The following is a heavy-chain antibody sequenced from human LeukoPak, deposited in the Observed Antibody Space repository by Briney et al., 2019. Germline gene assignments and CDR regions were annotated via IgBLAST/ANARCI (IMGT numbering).Heavy chain of an antibody. CDR2: IQRGGSES. V-gene: IGHV3-7*01. CDR3: ARVGTWELQRVFDY. Sequence: HPGGSLRLSCAASGFTFTDYWMTWVRQVPGKGLEWVANIQRGGSESYYVDSVKGRFTISRENAKNSLYLQMDSLRVEDTAVYYCARVGTWELQRVFDYWGQGTPVTVSS. CDR1: GFTFTDYW. J-gene: IGHJ4*02. D-gene: IGHD1-26*01.